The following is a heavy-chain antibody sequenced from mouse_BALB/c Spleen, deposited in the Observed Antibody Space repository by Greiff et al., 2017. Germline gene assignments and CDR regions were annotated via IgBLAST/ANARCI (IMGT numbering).Heavy chain of an antibody. CDR3: ARSGNYDGRFAY. CDR1: GYTFTSYW. CDR2: INPSTGYT. D-gene: IGHD1-2*01. Sequence: QVQLKESGAELAKPGASVKMSCKASGYTFTSYWMHWVKQRPGQGLEWIGYINPSTGYTEYNQKFKDKATLTADKSSSTAYMQLSSLTSEDSAVYYCARSGNYDGRFAYWGQGTLVTVSA. J-gene: IGHJ3*01. V-gene: IGHV1-7*01.